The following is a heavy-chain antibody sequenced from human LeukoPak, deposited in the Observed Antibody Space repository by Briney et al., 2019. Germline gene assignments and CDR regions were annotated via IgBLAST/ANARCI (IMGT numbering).Heavy chain of an antibody. Sequence: SVKVSCKASGGTFSSYAISWVRQAPGQGLEWMGGIIPIFGTANYAQKFQGRVTITAAESTSTAYMELSSLRSEDTAVYYCARSRDGYKNWFDPWGQGTLVTVSS. J-gene: IGHJ5*02. CDR1: GGTFSSYA. CDR3: ARSRDGYKNWFDP. CDR2: IIPIFGTA. D-gene: IGHD5-24*01. V-gene: IGHV1-69*13.